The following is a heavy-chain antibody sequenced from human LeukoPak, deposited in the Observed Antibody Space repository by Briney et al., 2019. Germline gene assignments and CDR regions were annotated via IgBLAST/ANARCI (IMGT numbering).Heavy chain of an antibody. CDR1: GGTFSSYA. J-gene: IGHJ4*02. D-gene: IGHD5-24*01. Sequence: GSSVKVSCKASGGTFSSYAISWVRQAPGQGLEWMGRIIPIFGTANYAQKLQGRVTMTTDTSTSTAYMELRSLRSDDTAVYYCARVESSDRSSYFDYWGQGTLVTVSS. V-gene: IGHV1-69*05. CDR2: IIPIFGTA. CDR3: ARVESSDRSSYFDY.